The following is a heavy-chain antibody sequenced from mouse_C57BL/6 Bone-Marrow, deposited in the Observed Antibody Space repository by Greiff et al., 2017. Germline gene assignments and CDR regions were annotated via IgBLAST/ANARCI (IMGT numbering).Heavy chain of an antibody. Sequence: QVQLQQPGAELVKPGASVKVSCKASGYTFTSYWMHWVKQRPGQGLEWIGRIHPSDSDTNYNQNFKGTATLTVDKSSSTDYMQLSSLTSEDSAVYYCAIYYGDDEYWGQGTTLTVSS. CDR2: IHPSDSDT. V-gene: IGHV1-74*01. CDR3: AIYYGDDEY. CDR1: GYTFTSYW. D-gene: IGHD2-2*01. J-gene: IGHJ2*01.